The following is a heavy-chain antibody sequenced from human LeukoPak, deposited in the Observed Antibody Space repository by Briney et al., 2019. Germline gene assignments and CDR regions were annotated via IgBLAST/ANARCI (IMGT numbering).Heavy chain of an antibody. CDR3: ASWRDPEGTDWFDP. V-gene: IGHV4-4*02. CDR2: IYHSGST. CDR1: GGSISSGNW. J-gene: IGHJ5*02. Sequence: SGTLSLTCAVSGGSISSGNWWSWVRQPPGKGLGWIGEIYHSGSTNYNPSLKSRVTISVDKSKNQFSQKLSSVTAADTAVYYCASWRDPEGTDWFDPWGQGTLVTVSS.